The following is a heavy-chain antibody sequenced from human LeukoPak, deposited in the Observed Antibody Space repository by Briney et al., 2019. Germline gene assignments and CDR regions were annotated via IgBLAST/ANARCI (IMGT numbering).Heavy chain of an antibody. Sequence: GASVKVSCKASGYTFTSYGISWVRQAPGQGLEWMGWISAYNGNTNYAQKLQGRVTMTTDTSTSTAYMELRSLRSDDTAVYYCARGNGYCSSTSCPVDYWGQGTLVTVSS. J-gene: IGHJ4*02. CDR2: ISAYNGNT. CDR1: GYTFTSYG. V-gene: IGHV1-18*01. D-gene: IGHD2-2*01. CDR3: ARGNGYCSSTSCPVDY.